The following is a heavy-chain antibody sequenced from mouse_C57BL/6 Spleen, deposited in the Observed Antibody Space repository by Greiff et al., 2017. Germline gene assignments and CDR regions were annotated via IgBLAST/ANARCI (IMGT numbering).Heavy chain of an antibody. J-gene: IGHJ4*01. CDR3: ARCDYDGYYAMDY. CDR1: GYTFTSYW. CDR2: IDPNSGGT. Sequence: KESCKASGYTFTSYWMHWVKQRPGRGLEWIGRIDPNSGGTKYNEKFKSKATLTVDKPSSTAYMQLSSLTSEDSAVYYCARCDYDGYYAMDYWGQGTSVTVSS. V-gene: IGHV1-72*01. D-gene: IGHD2-4*01.